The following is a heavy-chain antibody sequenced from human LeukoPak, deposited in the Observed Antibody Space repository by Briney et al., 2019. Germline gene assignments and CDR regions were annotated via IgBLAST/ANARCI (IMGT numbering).Heavy chain of an antibody. J-gene: IGHJ4*02. CDR3: ARGLAFFPIVAAGTNPDY. Sequence: GRSLRLSCAASGFTFSSYAMHWVRQAPGKGLEWVSSISSSSSYIYYADSVKGRFTISRDNAKNSLYLQMNSLRAEDTAVYYCARGLAFFPIVAAGTNPDYWGQGTLVTVSS. CDR2: ISSSSSYI. V-gene: IGHV3-21*01. D-gene: IGHD6-13*01. CDR1: GFTFSSYA.